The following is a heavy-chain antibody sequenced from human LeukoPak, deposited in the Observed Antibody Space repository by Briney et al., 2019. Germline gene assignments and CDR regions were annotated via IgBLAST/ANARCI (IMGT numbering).Heavy chain of an antibody. CDR3: VKAPHYYGSGSYHDY. CDR2: ISSNGGST. V-gene: IGHV3-64D*06. Sequence: GGSLRLSCSASGFTFSSYAMHWVRQAPGKGLEYVSAISSNGGSTYYADSVKGRFTISRDNSKNTLYLQMSSPRAEDTAVYYCVKAPHYYGSGSYHDYWGQGTLVTVSS. J-gene: IGHJ4*02. D-gene: IGHD3-10*01. CDR1: GFTFSSYA.